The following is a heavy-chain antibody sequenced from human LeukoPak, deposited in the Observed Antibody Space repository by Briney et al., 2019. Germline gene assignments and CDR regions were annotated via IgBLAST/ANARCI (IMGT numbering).Heavy chain of an antibody. CDR3: ARAELYYDILTGYYAPNDNWFDP. CDR2: IIPILGIA. CDR1: GGTFSSYA. Sequence: GASVKVSCKASGGTFSSYAISWVRQAPGQGLEWMGRIIPILGIANYAQKFQGRVTITADKSTSTAYMELSSLRSEDTAVYYCARAELYYDILTGYYAPNDNWFDPWGQGTLVTVSS. J-gene: IGHJ5*02. V-gene: IGHV1-69*04. D-gene: IGHD3-9*01.